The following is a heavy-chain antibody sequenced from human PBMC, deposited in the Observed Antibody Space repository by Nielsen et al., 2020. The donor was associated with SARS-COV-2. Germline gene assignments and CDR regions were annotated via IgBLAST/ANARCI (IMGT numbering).Heavy chain of an antibody. J-gene: IGHJ4*02. D-gene: IGHD1-26*01. CDR2: IWYDGSNK. CDR3: AREIVGATKDY. V-gene: IGHV3-33*01. Sequence: GSLRLSCAASGFTFSSYGMHWVRQAPGKGLEWVAVIWYDGSNKYYADSVKGRFTISRDNSKNTLYLQMNSLRAEDTAVYYCAREIVGATKDYWGQGTLVTVSS. CDR1: GFTFSSYG.